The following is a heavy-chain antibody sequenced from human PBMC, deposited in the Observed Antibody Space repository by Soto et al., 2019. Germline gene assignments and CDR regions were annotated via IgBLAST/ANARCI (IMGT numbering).Heavy chain of an antibody. Sequence: QVQLVQSGAEVKKPGASVKVSCKASGYNFISHVISWVRQAPGQGLEWMGWISGYNGNTNYAQKFQGRLTMTKDTSTSTVYMELRSLRSDDTAVYYCARGGWEPHDYWGQGTLVTVSS. D-gene: IGHD1-26*01. CDR2: ISGYNGNT. CDR1: GYNFISHV. V-gene: IGHV1-18*01. CDR3: ARGGWEPHDY. J-gene: IGHJ4*02.